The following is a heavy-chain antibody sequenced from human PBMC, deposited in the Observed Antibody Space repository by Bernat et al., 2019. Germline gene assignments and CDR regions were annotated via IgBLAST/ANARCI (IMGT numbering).Heavy chain of an antibody. Sequence: EVQLVESGGGLVQPGGSLRLSCAASGFDFSSYEMNWVRQAPGKGPEWVSYISSSGYIRYYADSVKGRFTVSRDNTKNSLYLQMNSLRAEDTAVYYCAREVVGVAAKIRYNYSYMDVWGKGTTVTVSS. V-gene: IGHV3-48*03. CDR3: AREVVGVAAKIRYNYSYMDV. D-gene: IGHD2-15*01. J-gene: IGHJ6*03. CDR1: GFDFSSYE. CDR2: ISSSGYIR.